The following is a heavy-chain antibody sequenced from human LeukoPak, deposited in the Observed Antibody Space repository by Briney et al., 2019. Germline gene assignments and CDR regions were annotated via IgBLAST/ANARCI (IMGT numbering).Heavy chain of an antibody. Sequence: GGSLRLSCAASGFSFSRSVVGWVRQAPGKGLEWVSTFLTSIGTTYYTASLRGRFTISADVSKNTLYLQMDRLRAGDTAVYYCVKDYHDYGDLTSIDIWGRGTLVTVSS. CDR2: FLTSIGTT. CDR1: GFSFSRSV. CDR3: VKDYHDYGDLTSIDI. D-gene: IGHD4-17*01. V-gene: IGHV3-23*01. J-gene: IGHJ3*02.